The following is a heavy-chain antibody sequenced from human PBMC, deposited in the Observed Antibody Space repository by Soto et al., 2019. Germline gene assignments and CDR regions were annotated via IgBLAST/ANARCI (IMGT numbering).Heavy chain of an antibody. CDR1: GFSLTTSGEA. Sequence: QITLKESGPTLVKPTQTLTLTCTFSGFSLTTSGEAVGWIRQPPGKALEWLALIYWDDDKRSSPSLKSRLTTTKDTSKTQVVLTMTNMDPVDTATYYCAHIPGSGQLLYSYYYYMDVWGKGTTVTVSS. J-gene: IGHJ6*03. CDR2: IYWDDDK. CDR3: AHIPGSGQLLYSYYYYMDV. V-gene: IGHV2-5*02. D-gene: IGHD3-10*01.